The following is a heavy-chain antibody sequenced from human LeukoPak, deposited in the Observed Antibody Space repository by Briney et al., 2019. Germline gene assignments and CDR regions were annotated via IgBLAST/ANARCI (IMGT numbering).Heavy chain of an antibody. Sequence: SETLSLTCTVSGGSISSTSYYWGWIRQPPGKGLEWIGNIYYSGSTNYNPSLKSRVTISVDTSKNQFSLKLSSVTAADTAVYYCARGYYGSGSYYWFDPWGQGTLVTVSS. CDR2: IYYSGST. V-gene: IGHV4-39*07. D-gene: IGHD3-10*01. CDR3: ARGYYGSGSYYWFDP. CDR1: GGSISSTSYY. J-gene: IGHJ5*02.